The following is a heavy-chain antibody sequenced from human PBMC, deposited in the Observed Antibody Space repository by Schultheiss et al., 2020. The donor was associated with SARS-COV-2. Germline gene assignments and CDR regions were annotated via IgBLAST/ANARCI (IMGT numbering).Heavy chain of an antibody. Sequence: GGSLRLSCAASGFTFSRYWMHWVRQAPGKGLEWVSFISSSSSYIYYADSVKGRFTISRDNAKNSLYLQMNSLRAEDTAVYYCARGPSHVPDYYMDVWGKGTTVTVSS. CDR2: ISSSSSYI. CDR1: GFTFSRYW. D-gene: IGHD2-2*01. V-gene: IGHV3-21*01. J-gene: IGHJ6*03. CDR3: ARGPSHVPDYYMDV.